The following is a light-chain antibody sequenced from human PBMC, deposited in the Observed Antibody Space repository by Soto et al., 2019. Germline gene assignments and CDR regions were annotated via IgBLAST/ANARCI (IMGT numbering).Light chain of an antibody. V-gene: IGKV1-12*01. CDR3: QQAKHFPLT. Sequence: DIQMTQSPSSVSASVGDRVTITCRASQDISGWLAWYQQRPGKAPELLIDGASTLQSGVPSRFSGSGSGTDFTLTISSLQPEDVAAYYCQQAKHFPLTFGGGTKVEIK. CDR1: QDISGW. J-gene: IGKJ4*01. CDR2: GAS.